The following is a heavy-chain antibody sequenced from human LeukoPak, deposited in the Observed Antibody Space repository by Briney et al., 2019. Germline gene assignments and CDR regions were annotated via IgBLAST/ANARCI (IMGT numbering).Heavy chain of an antibody. D-gene: IGHD1-1*01. Sequence: GGSLRLSCAASGFTFSSYAMSWVRQAPGKGLEWVSAISGSGGSTYYADSVKGRFTISRDNSKNTLYLQMNGLRAEDTAVYYCAKSGTPGYYYYYMDVWGKGTTVTVSS. CDR1: GFTFSSYA. CDR2: ISGSGGST. CDR3: AKSGTPGYYYYYMDV. J-gene: IGHJ6*03. V-gene: IGHV3-23*01.